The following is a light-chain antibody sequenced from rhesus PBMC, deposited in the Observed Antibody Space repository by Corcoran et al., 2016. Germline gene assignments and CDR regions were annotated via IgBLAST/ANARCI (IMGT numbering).Light chain of an antibody. Sequence: DIVMTQTPLSLPVTPGEPASISCRSSQSLLDSDGYTHLHWHRQKPGQSPQLLIYLVSNRASGVPDRFSGSGSGTDLKLTISRVEAEGVGVYYCMQTLQTPTFGGWTKVEIK. J-gene: IGKJ4*01. CDR2: LVS. CDR1: QSLLDSDGYTH. CDR3: MQTLQTPT. V-gene: IGKV2-78*01.